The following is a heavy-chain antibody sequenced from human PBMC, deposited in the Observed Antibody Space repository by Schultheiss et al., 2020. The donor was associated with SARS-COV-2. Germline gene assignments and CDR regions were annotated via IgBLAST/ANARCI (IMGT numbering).Heavy chain of an antibody. Sequence: GGSLRLSCAASGFTFSSYGMHWVRQAPGKGLEWVSSISSSSSYIYYADSVKGRFTISRDNAKNSLYLQMNTLRAEDTAVYYCARDRDYGDYEPRDYYYYGMDVWGQGTTVTVSS. V-gene: IGHV3-21*01. CDR1: GFTFSSYG. D-gene: IGHD4-17*01. J-gene: IGHJ6*02. CDR2: ISSSSSYI. CDR3: ARDRDYGDYEPRDYYYYGMDV.